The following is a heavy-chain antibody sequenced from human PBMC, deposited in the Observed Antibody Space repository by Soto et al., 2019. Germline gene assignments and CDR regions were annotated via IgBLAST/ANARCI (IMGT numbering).Heavy chain of an antibody. CDR3: AGGPYSSGWYHDDY. CDR1: GGSFSGYY. Sequence: WETLSLTCAVYGGSFSGYYWSWIRQPPGKGLEWIGEINHSGSTNYNPSLKSRVTISVDTSKNQFSLKLSSVTAADTAVYYCAGGPYSSGWYHDDYWGQGTLVTVSS. J-gene: IGHJ4*02. V-gene: IGHV4-34*01. D-gene: IGHD6-19*01. CDR2: INHSGST.